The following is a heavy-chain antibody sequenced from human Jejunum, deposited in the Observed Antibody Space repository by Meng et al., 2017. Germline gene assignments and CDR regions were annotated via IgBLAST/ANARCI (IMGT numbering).Heavy chain of an antibody. CDR3: ARLHYYGSGSPETDD. CDR1: GFTFSSYN. Sequence: GESLKISCAASGFTFSSYNMNWVRQAPGKRLEWVSSISSSSVYIYYAESVKGRFTVSRDNARSSLYLQMNSLRAEDTAVYYCARLHYYGSGSPETDDWGQGTPVTVSS. D-gene: IGHD3-10*01. V-gene: IGHV3-21*01. CDR2: ISSSSVYI. J-gene: IGHJ4*03.